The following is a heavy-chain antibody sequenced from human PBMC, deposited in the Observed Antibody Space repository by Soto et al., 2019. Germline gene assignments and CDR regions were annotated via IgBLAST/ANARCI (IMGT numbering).Heavy chain of an antibody. CDR1: GGSISSYY. Sequence: QVQLQESGPGLVKPSETLSLTCTVSGGSISSYYWSWIRQSPGKGLEWIGYISYSGSTKYNPSLKSPVTISVDTSRNQFSLKLSSVPAADTAVYYCARGRGDTAMAWYYWGQGTLVTVSS. V-gene: IGHV4-59*01. J-gene: IGHJ4*02. D-gene: IGHD5-18*01. CDR3: ARGRGDTAMAWYY. CDR2: ISYSGST.